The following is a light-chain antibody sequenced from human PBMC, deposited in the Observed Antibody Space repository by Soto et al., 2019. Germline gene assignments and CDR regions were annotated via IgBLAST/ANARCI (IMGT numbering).Light chain of an antibody. Sequence: SPATVSVYTRERGKLSCRAVQGVTTIFAWYQQKSSQSPRLLIYDVSTRATGVTGRGSGTGSEQDFITTISVLQAEDAVVYCRQLYKYRPNRFGQGTRLAV. J-gene: IGKJ5*01. CDR3: QLYKYRPNR. CDR1: QGVTTI. CDR2: DVS. V-gene: IGKV3-15*01.